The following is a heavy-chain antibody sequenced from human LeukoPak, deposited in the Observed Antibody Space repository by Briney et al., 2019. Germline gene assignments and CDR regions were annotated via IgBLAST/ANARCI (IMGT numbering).Heavy chain of an antibody. D-gene: IGHD3-3*01. CDR1: GYTFTSYG. CDR3: ARVNPSYYDFWSGYAYYYMDV. V-gene: IGHV1-18*01. J-gene: IGHJ6*03. Sequence: ASVKVSCTASGYTFTSYGISWVRQAPGQGLEWMGWISAYNGNTNYAQKLQGRVTMTTDTSTSTAYMELRSLRSDDTAVYYCARVNPSYYDFWSGYAYYYMDVWGKGTTVTVSS. CDR2: ISAYNGNT.